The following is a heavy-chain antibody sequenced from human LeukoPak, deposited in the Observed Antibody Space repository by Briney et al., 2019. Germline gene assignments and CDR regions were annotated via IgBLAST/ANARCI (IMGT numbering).Heavy chain of an antibody. CDR3: ARESGNGYNLYLDY. D-gene: IGHD5-24*01. J-gene: IGHJ4*02. Sequence: PGGSLRFSCAASGFTFDDYGMSWVRQAPGKGLEWVSGINWNGGSTGYADSVKGRFTISRDNAKNSLYLQMNSLRAEDTALYYCARESGNGYNLYLDYWGQGTLVTVSS. V-gene: IGHV3-20*04. CDR1: GFTFDDYG. CDR2: INWNGGST.